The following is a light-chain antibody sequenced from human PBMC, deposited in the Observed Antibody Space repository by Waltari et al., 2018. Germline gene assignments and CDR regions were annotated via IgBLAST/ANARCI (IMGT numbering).Light chain of an antibody. CDR2: DVN. Sequence: QSALTQPRSVSGSPRQSVTISCTGTSSDVGGYNYVSWYQQHPGKAPKLMIHDVNKRPSGVPDRFSGSKSGNTASLTISGLQAEDEADYYCCSYAGSYIFGVFGGGTKLTVL. V-gene: IGLV2-11*01. J-gene: IGLJ2*01. CDR3: CSYAGSYIFGV. CDR1: SSDVGGYNY.